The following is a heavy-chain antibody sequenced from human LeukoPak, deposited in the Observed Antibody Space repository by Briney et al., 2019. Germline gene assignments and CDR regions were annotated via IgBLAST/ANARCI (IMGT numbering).Heavy chain of an antibody. J-gene: IGHJ5*02. CDR2: IYPGDSDT. CDR1: GYSFTSYW. Sequence: RAGESLKISCKGSGYSFTSYWIGWVRQMPGKGLEWMGIIYPGDSDTRYSPSFQGQVTISADKSISTAYLQWSSLKASDTAMYYRARQAVVVPAAIFPSGSWFDPWGQGTLVTVSS. D-gene: IGHD2-2*01. CDR3: ARQAVVVPAAIFPSGSWFDP. V-gene: IGHV5-51*01.